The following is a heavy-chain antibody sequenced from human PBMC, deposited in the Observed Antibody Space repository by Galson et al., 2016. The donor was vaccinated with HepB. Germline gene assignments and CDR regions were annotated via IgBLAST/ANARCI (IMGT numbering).Heavy chain of an antibody. Sequence: SVKVSCKASGYTFTFYDMSWVRQTPGQELECLGWMNHNRGNTGYAQKFQGRVTMTRNTSITTAYMELSSLSSEDTAVYFCARVTGGRFDLWGQGTLVTVSS. V-gene: IGHV1-8*01. CDR2: MNHNRGNT. J-gene: IGHJ4*02. D-gene: IGHD2-15*01. CDR1: GYTFTFYD. CDR3: ARVTGGRFDL.